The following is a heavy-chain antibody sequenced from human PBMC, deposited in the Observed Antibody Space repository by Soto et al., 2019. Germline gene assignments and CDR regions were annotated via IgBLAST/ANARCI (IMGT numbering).Heavy chain of an antibody. D-gene: IGHD6-13*01. J-gene: IGHJ5*02. Sequence: QVQLQESGPGLVKPSETLSLTCTVSGGSISSYYWSWIRQPPGKGLEWIGYIYYSGSTNYNPSLKSRVTISVDTSKNQFSLKLSSVTAADTAVYYCARQCSWTGCWFDPWGQGTLVTVSS. CDR2: IYYSGST. V-gene: IGHV4-59*08. CDR1: GGSISSYY. CDR3: ARQCSWTGCWFDP.